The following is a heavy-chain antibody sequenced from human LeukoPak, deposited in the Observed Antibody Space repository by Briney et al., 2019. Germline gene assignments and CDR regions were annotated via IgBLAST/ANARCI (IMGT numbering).Heavy chain of an antibody. Sequence: GGSLRLSCEASGFAFSFFAMSWLRQAPGMGLEWVSTINANSGTRSYAASVRGRFTISRDNSKNTLYLQLNTLRADDTAVYYCAKPISGGLAVTADWFAPWGQGTLVVVSS. CDR1: GFAFSFFA. CDR2: INANSGTR. V-gene: IGHV3-23*01. J-gene: IGHJ5*01. CDR3: AKPISGGLAVTADWFAP. D-gene: IGHD6-19*01.